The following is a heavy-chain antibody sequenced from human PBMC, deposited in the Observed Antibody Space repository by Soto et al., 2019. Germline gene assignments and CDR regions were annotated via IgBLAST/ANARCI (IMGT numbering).Heavy chain of an antibody. CDR1: GGSISDYY. Sequence: SETLSLTCRVSGGSISDYYWSWIRQPPGKGLEWIGYIYYTGTTNYNPSLKSRVTMSADTSKNQFSLKLTSVTAADTAVYYCARRKDYFDYWRQGTPVTVSS. J-gene: IGHJ4*02. CDR2: IYYTGTT. CDR3: ARRKDYFDY. V-gene: IGHV4-59*08.